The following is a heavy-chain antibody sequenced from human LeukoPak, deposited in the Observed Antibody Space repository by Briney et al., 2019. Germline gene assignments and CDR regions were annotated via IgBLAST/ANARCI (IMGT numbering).Heavy chain of an antibody. J-gene: IGHJ4*02. CDR2: IYYSGST. Sequence: PSETLSLTCTVSGGSISSYYWSWIRQPPGKGLEWIGYIYYSGSTNYNPSLKSRVTISVDTSKNQFSLKLSSVTAADTAVYYCARGGYSSGWYYFDYWGQGTLVTVSS. V-gene: IGHV4-59*01. CDR3: ARGGYSSGWYYFDY. D-gene: IGHD6-19*01. CDR1: GGSISSYY.